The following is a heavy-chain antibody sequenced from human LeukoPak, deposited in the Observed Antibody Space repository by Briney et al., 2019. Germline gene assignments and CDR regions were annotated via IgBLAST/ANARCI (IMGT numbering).Heavy chain of an antibody. J-gene: IGHJ4*02. CDR2: IKQDGSEK. CDR3: ARDASTSCFDY. Sequence: GGSLRLSCTASGFTFGDYAMIWVRQAPGKGLEWVANIKQDGSEKYYVDSVKGRFTFSRDNAKNSLYLQMNSLRAEDTAVYYCARDASTSCFDYWGQGALVTVSS. D-gene: IGHD2-2*01. V-gene: IGHV3-7*01. CDR1: GFTFGDYA.